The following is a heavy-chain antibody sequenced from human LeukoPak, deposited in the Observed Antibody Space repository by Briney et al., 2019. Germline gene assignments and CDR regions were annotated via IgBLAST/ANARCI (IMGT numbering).Heavy chain of an antibody. D-gene: IGHD1-26*01. V-gene: IGHV3-21*01. J-gene: IGHJ4*02. Sequence: PGGSLRLSCEASGFAFSNYWMSWARQAPGKGLEWVSSISGSSSYIYYADSVKGRFTISRDNAKNSLYLQMNSLRAEDTAVYYCARERLGATWALGNWGQGTLVTVSS. CDR2: ISGSSSYI. CDR1: GFAFSNYW. CDR3: ARERLGATWALGN.